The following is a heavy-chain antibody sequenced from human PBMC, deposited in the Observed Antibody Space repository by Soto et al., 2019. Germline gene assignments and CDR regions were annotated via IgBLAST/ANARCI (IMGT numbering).Heavy chain of an antibody. Sequence: QVQLVQSGAEVKTPGASVKLSCKASGYTFTNYYLHWVRQAPGQGLEWMGVSNPDGGTNYAQKFQGRVTLTRDTSTSTVYVELNSLRSEDTAIYYCAREYYGGYFDYWGQGTLVTVSS. CDR1: GYTFTNYY. CDR2: SNPDGGT. V-gene: IGHV1-46*01. D-gene: IGHD3-3*01. CDR3: AREYYGGYFDY. J-gene: IGHJ4*02.